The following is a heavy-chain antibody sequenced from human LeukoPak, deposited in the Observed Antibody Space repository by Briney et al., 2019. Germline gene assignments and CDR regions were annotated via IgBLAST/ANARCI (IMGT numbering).Heavy chain of an antibody. Sequence: GGSLRLSCAASGFTFSSYSMKWVRQAPGKGLEWVSSISSSSSYIYYAGSVKGRFTISRDNAKNSLYLQMNSLRAEDTAVYYCARDPGIAVAGRNDYWGQGTLVTVSS. J-gene: IGHJ4*02. V-gene: IGHV3-21*01. D-gene: IGHD6-19*01. CDR3: ARDPGIAVAGRNDY. CDR1: GFTFSSYS. CDR2: ISSSSSYI.